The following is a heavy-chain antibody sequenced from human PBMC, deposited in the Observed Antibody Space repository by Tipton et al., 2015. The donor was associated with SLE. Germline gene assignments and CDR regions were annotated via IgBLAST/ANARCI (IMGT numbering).Heavy chain of an antibody. Sequence: TLSLTCTVSGGSISSYYWSWIRQPPGKGLEWIGYIYDSGSTNYNPSLKSRVTISVDTSKNQFSLKLSSVTAADTAVYYCARSAPLRYFDWFPRYFDYWGQGTLVTVSS. CDR1: GGSISSYY. CDR2: IYDSGST. V-gene: IGHV4-59*01. D-gene: IGHD3-9*01. J-gene: IGHJ4*02. CDR3: ARSAPLRYFDWFPRYFDY.